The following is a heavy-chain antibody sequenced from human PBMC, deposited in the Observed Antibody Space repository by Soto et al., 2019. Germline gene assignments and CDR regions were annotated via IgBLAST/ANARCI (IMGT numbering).Heavy chain of an antibody. CDR3: AKTRGRGYFDS. D-gene: IGHD3-16*01. Sequence: QVQLQESGPGLVKPSETLSLTCTVSGVSITEDYWSWIRQPAGKGLEWIGRVYTSGSTNFNPSLQSRVTMSVDRSKKQISLNLTSVTAADTAVYYCAKTRGRGYFDSWGQGILVTVSS. V-gene: IGHV4-4*07. J-gene: IGHJ4*02. CDR1: GVSITEDY. CDR2: VYTSGST.